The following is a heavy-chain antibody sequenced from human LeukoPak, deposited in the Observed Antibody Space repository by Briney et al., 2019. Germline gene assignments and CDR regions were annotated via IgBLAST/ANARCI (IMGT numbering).Heavy chain of an antibody. D-gene: IGHD4-23*01. CDR1: GGSLSSHY. CDR3: AREGRWGMKYYFDF. V-gene: IGHV4-59*11. Sequence: SETLSLTCNVSGGSLSSHYWSWVRQSPEKGLEWIGRIYHTGSTHYTPSLRSRFSISVDTSKNKFFLNVKSVTAADTAVYYCAREGRWGMKYYFDFWGQGTLVIVSS. J-gene: IGHJ4*02. CDR2: IYHTGST.